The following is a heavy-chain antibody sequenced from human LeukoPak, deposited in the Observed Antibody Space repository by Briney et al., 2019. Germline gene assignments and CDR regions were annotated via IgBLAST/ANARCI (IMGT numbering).Heavy chain of an antibody. CDR2: INPNSGGT. J-gene: IGHJ4*02. CDR3: ARDRIVGAGIARVYYFDH. Sequence: ASVKVSCKASGYTFTGYYMHWVRQAPGQGLEWMGWINPNSGGTNYAQKFQGRVTMTRDTSISTAYMELSRLRSDDTAVYYCARDRIVGAGIARVYYFDHWGQGTLVTVSS. D-gene: IGHD1-26*01. CDR1: GYTFTGYY. V-gene: IGHV1-2*02.